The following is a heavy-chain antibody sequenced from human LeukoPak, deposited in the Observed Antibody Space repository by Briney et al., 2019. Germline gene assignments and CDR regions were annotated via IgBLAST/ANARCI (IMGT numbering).Heavy chain of an antibody. CDR1: GFTFSSYS. CDR2: ISSISSTI. J-gene: IGHJ6*03. D-gene: IGHD5-24*01. V-gene: IGHV3-48*04. Sequence: GGSLRLSCAASGFTFSSYSMNWVRQAPGKGLEWVSYISSISSTIYYADSVKGRFTISRDNAKNSLYLQMNSLRAEDTAVYYCARAGRWGNYMDVWGKGTTVTVSS. CDR3: ARAGRWGNYMDV.